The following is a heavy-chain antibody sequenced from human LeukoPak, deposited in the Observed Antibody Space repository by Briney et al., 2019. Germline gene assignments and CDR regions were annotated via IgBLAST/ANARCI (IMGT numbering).Heavy chain of an antibody. V-gene: IGHV3-15*01. CDR2: IKSKTDGGTT. CDR3: TTLPTEWLSFDY. CDR1: GFTFSNAW. D-gene: IGHD3-3*01. J-gene: IGHJ4*02. Sequence: GGSLRLSCAASGFTFSNAWMSWVRQAPGKGLEWVGRIKSKTDGGTTDYAAPVKGRFTISRDDSKNTLYLQMNSLKTEDTAVYYCTTLPTEWLSFDYWGQGTLVTVSS.